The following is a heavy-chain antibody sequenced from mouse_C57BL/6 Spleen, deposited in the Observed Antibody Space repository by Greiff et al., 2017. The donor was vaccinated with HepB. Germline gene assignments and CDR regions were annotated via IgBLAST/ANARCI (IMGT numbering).Heavy chain of an antibody. CDR2: IHPNSGIT. CDR1: GYTFTSYW. D-gene: IGHD1-1*01. J-gene: IGHJ2*01. Sequence: QVQLQQPGAELVKPGASVKLSCKASGYTFTSYWMHWVKQRPGQGLEWIGMIHPNSGITNYNEKFKSKATLTVDKSSSTAYMQLSSLTSEDSAVYYCARDYYGSSYNYWGQGTTLTVSS. CDR3: ARDYYGSSYNY. V-gene: IGHV1-64*01.